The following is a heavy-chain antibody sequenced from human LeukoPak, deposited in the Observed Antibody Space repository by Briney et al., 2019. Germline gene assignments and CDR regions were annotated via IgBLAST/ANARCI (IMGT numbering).Heavy chain of an antibody. V-gene: IGHV3-7*01. Sequence: PSETLSLTCAVYGGSFSGYYWSWIRQPPGKGLEWVANIEKDGSDKYYVDSVKGRFTISRDNAKNSLYLQMNSLRAEDSAVYYCARSLWPEDYWGQGTLVTVSS. D-gene: IGHD2-21*01. CDR2: IEKDGSDK. J-gene: IGHJ4*02. CDR1: GGSFSGYY. CDR3: ARSLWPEDY.